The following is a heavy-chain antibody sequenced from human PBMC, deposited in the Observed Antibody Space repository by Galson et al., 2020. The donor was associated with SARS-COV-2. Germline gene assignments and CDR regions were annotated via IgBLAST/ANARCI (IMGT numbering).Heavy chain of an antibody. CDR3: ARDPQWLQNYYYMDV. Sequence: GGSLRLSCAASGFTFSDYSLYWVRQAPGKGLEWVSSISSGSNYMYYGDSVKGRFTIPRDNAKNSLYLQMNSLRAEDTAVYFCARDPQWLQNYYYMDVWGKGTTVTVS. J-gene: IGHJ6*03. CDR1: GFTFSDYS. CDR2: ISSGSNYM. D-gene: IGHD5-12*01. V-gene: IGHV3-21*01.